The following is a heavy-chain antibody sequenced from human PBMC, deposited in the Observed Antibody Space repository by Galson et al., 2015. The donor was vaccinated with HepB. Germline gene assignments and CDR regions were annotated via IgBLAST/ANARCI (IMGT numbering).Heavy chain of an antibody. CDR2: ISVYNDNS. D-gene: IGHD1-26*01. J-gene: IGHJ4*02. CDR1: GYTFSSYG. Sequence: SVKVYCKAYGYTFSSYGISWVRQAPGQGLEGVGGISVYNDNSDYAQKFKGRVTVTTDISTSTSYMELRSLRSDDTAVYYCARDGGRNSFADYWGQGTLVTVSS. V-gene: IGHV1-18*01. CDR3: ARDGGRNSFADY.